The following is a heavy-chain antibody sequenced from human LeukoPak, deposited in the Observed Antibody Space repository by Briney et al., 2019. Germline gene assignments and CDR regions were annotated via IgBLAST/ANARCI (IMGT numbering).Heavy chain of an antibody. CDR2: ISSSNNYI. J-gene: IGHJ4*02. CDR3: ARRSPNYYFDY. CDR1: GFTFSNYN. Sequence: GGSLILSCAASGFTFSNYNMNWVRQAPGKGLEWVSSISSSNNYIYYADSVKGRFTISRDNAKNSLYLQMNSLRAEDTAVYYCARRSPNYYFDYWGQGTPVTVSS. V-gene: IGHV3-21*01.